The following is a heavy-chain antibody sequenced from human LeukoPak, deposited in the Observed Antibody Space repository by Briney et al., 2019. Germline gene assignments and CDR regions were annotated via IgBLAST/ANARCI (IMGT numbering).Heavy chain of an antibody. J-gene: IGHJ5*02. V-gene: IGHV1-2*06. Sequence: ASVKISCKASGYTFTGYYIHWVRQAPGQGLEWMGRINPNSGGTSYAQRFQGRVSMTRDTSISTTYMELSSLTSDDTAVYYCAREPPLATYYYVSWGQGTLVSVSS. CDR3: AREPPLATYYYVS. CDR1: GYTFTGYY. D-gene: IGHD3-10*02. CDR2: INPNSGGT.